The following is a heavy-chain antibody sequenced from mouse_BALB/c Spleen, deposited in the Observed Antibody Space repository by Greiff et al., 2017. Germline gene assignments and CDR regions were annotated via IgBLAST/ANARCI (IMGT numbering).Heavy chain of an antibody. D-gene: IGHD1-1*01. CDR2: IDPYNGGT. V-gene: IGHV1S135*01. Sequence: EVKLQQSGPELVKPGASVKVSCKASGYAFTSYNMYWVKQSHGKSLEWIGYIDPYNGGTSYNQKFKGKATLTVDKSSSTAYMHLNSLTSEDSAVYYCAREPYYGSSLFGYWGQGTTLTVSS. J-gene: IGHJ2*01. CDR3: AREPYYGSSLFGY. CDR1: GYAFTSYN.